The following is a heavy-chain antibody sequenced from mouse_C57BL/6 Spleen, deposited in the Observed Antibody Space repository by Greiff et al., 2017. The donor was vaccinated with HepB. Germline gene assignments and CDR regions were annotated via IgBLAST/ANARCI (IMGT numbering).Heavy chain of an antibody. V-gene: IGHV1-15*01. D-gene: IGHD1-1*02. CDR2: IDPETGGT. CDR1: GYTFTDYE. CDR3: TRTGYCGSYSWFAY. J-gene: IGHJ3*01. Sequence: QVQLQQSGAELVRPGASVTLSCKASGYTFTDYEMHWVKQKPVHGLEWIGAIDPETGGTAYNQKFKGKAILTADKSSSTAYMKLRSLTSEDSAVYYCTRTGYCGSYSWFAYWGQGTPVTVSA.